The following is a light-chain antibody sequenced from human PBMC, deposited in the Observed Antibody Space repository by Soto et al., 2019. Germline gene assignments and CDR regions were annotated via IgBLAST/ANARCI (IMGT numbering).Light chain of an antibody. CDR3: QQFGRSPL. CDR1: ESIISDY. CDR2: ATS. Sequence: ELVLTQSPGTLSLSPGETATLACRASESIISDYSAWYQHKPGQSPRLLIYATSKRATGIPDRFSGIGSETDFTLTISRLEPEDFALYYCQQFGRSPLFGQGTRLEIK. J-gene: IGKJ5*01. V-gene: IGKV3-20*01.